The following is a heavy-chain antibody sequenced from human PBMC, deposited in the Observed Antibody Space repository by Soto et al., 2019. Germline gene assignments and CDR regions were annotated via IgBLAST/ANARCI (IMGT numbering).Heavy chain of an antibody. V-gene: IGHV4-31*03. CDR1: GGSISSGGYY. J-gene: IGHJ6*03. CDR2: IYYSGST. D-gene: IGHD3-3*01. CDR3: ARESYDFWSGIYYYYYMDV. Sequence: SETLSLTCTVSGGSISSGGYYWSWIRQHPGKGLEWIGYIYYSGSTYYNPSLKSRVTISVDTSKNQFSLKLSSVTAADTAVYYCARESYDFWSGIYYYYYMDVWGKGTTVTVSS.